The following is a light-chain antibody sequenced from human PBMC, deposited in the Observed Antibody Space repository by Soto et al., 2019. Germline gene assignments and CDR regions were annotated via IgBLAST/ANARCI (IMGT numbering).Light chain of an antibody. V-gene: IGKV3-20*01. CDR1: QSVSSNY. J-gene: IGKJ1*01. CDR3: QQYGSSPGT. CDR2: GAT. Sequence: EIVLTQSPGTLSLSPGERATLSCRASQSVSSNYLAWYQQKPGQAPRLLIYGATTRATGIPDRFSGSGSGTDFTLTITRLEPEDFAVYYCQQYGSSPGTLGQGTKVDIK.